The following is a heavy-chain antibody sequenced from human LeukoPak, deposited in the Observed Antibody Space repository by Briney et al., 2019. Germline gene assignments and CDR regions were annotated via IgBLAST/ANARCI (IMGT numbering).Heavy chain of an antibody. CDR3: AKSRTPGFDY. V-gene: IGHV3-23*01. CDR2: ISGSGGNT. D-gene: IGHD2-15*01. Sequence: GGSLRLSCAASGFTFDDYGMSWVRQAPGKGLEWVSFISGSGGNTYYADSVKGRFTISRDNSKNTLYLQMNRLRAEDTALYYCAKSRTPGFDYWGQGTLVTVSS. CDR1: GFTFDDYG. J-gene: IGHJ4*02.